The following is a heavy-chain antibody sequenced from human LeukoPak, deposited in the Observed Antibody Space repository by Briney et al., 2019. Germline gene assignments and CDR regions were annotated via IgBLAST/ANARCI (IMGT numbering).Heavy chain of an antibody. CDR1: GYSFTNYW. D-gene: IGHD2-15*01. CDR2: IYPGDSDT. CDR3: ARRGYCSGGSCFDFDY. V-gene: IGHV5-51*01. J-gene: IGHJ4*02. Sequence: GESLKISCKGSGYSFTNYWIGWVRQMPGKGLEWMGIIYPGDSDTRYSPSFQGQVTISADKSISTAYLQWSSLKASDTAMYYCARRGYCSGGSCFDFDYWGQGTLVTVSS.